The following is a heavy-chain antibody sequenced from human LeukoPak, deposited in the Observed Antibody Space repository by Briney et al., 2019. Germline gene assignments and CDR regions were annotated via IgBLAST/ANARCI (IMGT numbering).Heavy chain of an antibody. D-gene: IGHD3-3*01. CDR3: ARDQKDFWSGYYPHDPFDI. CDR1: GGSFSGYY. CDR2: ITHSGRT. V-gene: IGHV4-34*01. J-gene: IGHJ3*02. Sequence: SETLSLTCAVYGGSFSGYYWNWIRQPPGKGLEWIGEITHSGRTNYNPSLKSRVTISVDTSKNQFSLRLSSVTAADTAVYYCARDQKDFWSGYYPHDPFDIWGQGTMVTASS.